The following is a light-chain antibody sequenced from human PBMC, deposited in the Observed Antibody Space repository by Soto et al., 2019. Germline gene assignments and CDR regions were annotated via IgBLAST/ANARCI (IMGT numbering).Light chain of an antibody. CDR2: SNY. Sequence: QSVLTQPLSASGTPAQRVTISCSGSSSNIGSKTVNWYQQLPGTAPKLLIYSNYQRPSGVPDRFSGSKSGTSASLAISGLQSEDEADYYCSAWDASLDGYVFGTGTKVTVL. CDR1: SSNIGSKT. V-gene: IGLV1-44*01. CDR3: SAWDASLDGYV. J-gene: IGLJ1*01.